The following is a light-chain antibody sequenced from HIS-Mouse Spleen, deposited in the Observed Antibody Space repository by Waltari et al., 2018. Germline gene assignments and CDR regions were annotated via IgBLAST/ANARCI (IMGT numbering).Light chain of an antibody. J-gene: IGLJ2*01. Sequence: QSALTQPASVSGSPGQSTPISCTGTSSHVGSYNLLSWYQQHPGKAPKLMIYEGSKRPSGVSNRFSGSKSGNTASLTISGLQAEDEADYYCCSYAGSSTVFGGGTKLTVL. CDR2: EGS. V-gene: IGLV2-23*01. CDR3: CSYAGSSTV. CDR1: SSHVGSYNL.